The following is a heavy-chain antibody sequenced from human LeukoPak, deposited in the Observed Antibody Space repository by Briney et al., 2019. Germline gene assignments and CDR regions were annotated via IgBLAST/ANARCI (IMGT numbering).Heavy chain of an antibody. D-gene: IGHD5-12*01. CDR1: GFTFSSYG. J-gene: IGHJ4*02. CDR3: AKGSNRGVATIDY. CDR2: ISYDGSNK. Sequence: PGRSLRLSCAASGFTFSSYGTHWVRQAPGKGLDWVAVISYDGSNKYYADSVKGRFTISRDNSKNTLFLQMNSLRAEDTAVYYCAKGSNRGVATIDYWGQGTLVTVSS. V-gene: IGHV3-30*18.